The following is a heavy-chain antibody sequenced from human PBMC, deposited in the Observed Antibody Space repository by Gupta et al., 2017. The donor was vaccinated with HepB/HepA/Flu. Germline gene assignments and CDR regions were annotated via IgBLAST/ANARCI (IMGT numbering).Heavy chain of an antibody. D-gene: IGHD6-19*01. V-gene: IGHV3-23*01. CDR1: GFTFSSYA. J-gene: IGHJ4*02. CDR2: MSGSGGST. CDR3: AKAREGSVAGGADY. Sequence: EVQLLESGGGLVQPGGSLRLSCAASGFTFSSYAMSWVRQAPGKGLEWVSAMSGSGGSTYYADSVKGRFTISRDNSKNTLYLQMNSMRAEDTAVYYCAKAREGSVAGGADYWGQGTLVTVSS.